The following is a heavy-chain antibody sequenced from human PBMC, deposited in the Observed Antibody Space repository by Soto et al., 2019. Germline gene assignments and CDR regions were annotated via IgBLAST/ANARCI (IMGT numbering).Heavy chain of an antibody. Sequence: EVQLVESGGGLVQPGGSLRLSCAASGFTFSLYSMSWVRQAPGKGLEWVSYISRSSTGIHYADSVKGRFTISRDDATNSMHLQMNSLIDADTSVYYCARAVTWGLDVSGQGTTVSISS. V-gene: IGHV3-48*02. J-gene: IGHJ6*02. D-gene: IGHD3-10*01. CDR3: ARAVTWGLDV. CDR2: ISRSSTGI. CDR1: GFTFSLYS.